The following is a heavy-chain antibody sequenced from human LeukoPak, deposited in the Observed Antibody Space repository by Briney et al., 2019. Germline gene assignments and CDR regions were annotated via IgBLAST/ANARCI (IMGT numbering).Heavy chain of an antibody. CDR1: GFTFSSYG. CDR2: ISYDGSNK. D-gene: IGHD6-13*01. J-gene: IGHJ3*02. V-gene: IGHV3-30*03. Sequence: PGGSLRLSCAASGFTFSSYGMHWVRQAPGKGLEWVAVISYDGSNKYYADSVKGRFTISRDNPKNTLYLQMNSLRAEDTAVYYCARSAAGGAFDIWGQGTMVTVSS. CDR3: ARSAAGGAFDI.